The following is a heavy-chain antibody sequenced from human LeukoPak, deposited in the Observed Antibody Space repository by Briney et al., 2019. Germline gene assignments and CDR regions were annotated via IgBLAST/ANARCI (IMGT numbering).Heavy chain of an antibody. V-gene: IGHV3-21*01. CDR3: ASGYSSGCDAFDI. D-gene: IGHD6-19*01. J-gene: IGHJ3*02. CDR2: ISSSSSYI. CDR1: GFTFSSYS. Sequence: GGSLRLSCAASGFTFSSYSINWVRQAPGKGLEWVSSISSSSSYIYYADSVKGRFTISRDNAKNSLYLQMNSLRAEDTAVYYCASGYSSGCDAFDIWGQGTMVTVSS.